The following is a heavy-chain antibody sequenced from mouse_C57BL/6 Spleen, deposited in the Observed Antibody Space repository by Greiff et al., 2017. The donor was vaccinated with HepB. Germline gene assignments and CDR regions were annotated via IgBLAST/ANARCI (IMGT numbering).Heavy chain of an antibody. J-gene: IGHJ2*01. CDR3: ARSSYGSSKYYFDY. CDR1: GYTFTSYG. D-gene: IGHD1-1*01. Sequence: QVHVKQSGAELARPGASVKLSCKASGYTFTSYGISWVKQRTGQGLEWIGEIYPRSGNTYYNEKFKGKATLTADKSSSTAYMELRSLTSEDSAVYFCARSSYGSSKYYFDYWGQGTTLTVSS. V-gene: IGHV1-81*01. CDR2: IYPRSGNT.